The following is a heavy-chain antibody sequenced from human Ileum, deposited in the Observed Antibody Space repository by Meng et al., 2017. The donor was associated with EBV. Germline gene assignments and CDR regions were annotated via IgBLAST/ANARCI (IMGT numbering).Heavy chain of an antibody. Sequence: QAQLQEACPGLVKPSGTLSLTCTVSGDSISSNSWWNWVRQPPGKGLEWIGDIYHSGDSNYNPSLKSRVTISLDNSNNQFSLTLSSVTAADTAVYYCARDPIPVPGRNFDYWGQGTLVTVSS. J-gene: IGHJ4*02. CDR3: ARDPIPVPGRNFDY. CDR2: IYHSGDS. V-gene: IGHV4-4*02. D-gene: IGHD6-19*01. CDR1: GDSISSNSW.